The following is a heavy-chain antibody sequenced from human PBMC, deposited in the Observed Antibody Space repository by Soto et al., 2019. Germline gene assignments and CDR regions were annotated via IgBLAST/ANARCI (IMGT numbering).Heavy chain of an antibody. D-gene: IGHD2-21*02. CDR2: IYQSGST. CDR1: GAPITSGAYS. J-gene: IGHJ5*02. Sequence: QLQLRESGSGLVKPSQTLSLTCTVSGAPITSGAYSWSWIRQPPGKGLEWIGFIYQSGSTHYNPSLKSRFTISVDRSKNHFSLQLTSLTAADTAVYYCARDMSGCSSSDCYLSGWFDPWGPGTLVTVSS. V-gene: IGHV4-30-2*01. CDR3: ARDMSGCSSSDCYLSGWFDP.